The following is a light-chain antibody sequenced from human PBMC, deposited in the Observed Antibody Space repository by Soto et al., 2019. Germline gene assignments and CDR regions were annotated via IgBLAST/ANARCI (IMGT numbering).Light chain of an antibody. Sequence: DIQMTQSPSTLSASVGDRVTITCRASQSISNWLAWYQQKPGKAPKVLIYKASTLETGVPSRFSGSRSGTEFTLTISSLQPEDFATYYCQQYNTYVTFGQGTKVEIK. V-gene: IGKV1-5*03. J-gene: IGKJ1*01. CDR1: QSISNW. CDR3: QQYNTYVT. CDR2: KAS.